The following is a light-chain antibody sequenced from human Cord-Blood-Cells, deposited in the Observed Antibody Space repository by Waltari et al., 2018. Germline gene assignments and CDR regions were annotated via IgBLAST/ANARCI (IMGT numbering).Light chain of an antibody. CDR2: AAS. Sequence: DIQMTQSPSSLSASVGDRVTSTCRASQSISSYLNWYQQKPGKAPKLLIYAASSLESGVPSRFSGSGSGTDFTLTIRSLQPEDFATYYCQQSYSTPYTFGQGTKLEIK. V-gene: IGKV1-39*01. CDR3: QQSYSTPYT. J-gene: IGKJ2*01. CDR1: QSISSY.